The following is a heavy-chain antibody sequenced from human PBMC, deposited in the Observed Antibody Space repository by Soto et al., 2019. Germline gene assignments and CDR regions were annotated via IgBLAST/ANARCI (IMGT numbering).Heavy chain of an antibody. CDR1: GFTFSSYW. V-gene: IGHV3-7*03. CDR3: VRALYYDFWSGYWDYYYGMGV. CDR2: IKQDGSEK. Sequence: GGSLRLSCAASGFTFSSYWMSWVRQAPGKGLEWVANIKQDGSEKYYVDSVKGRFTISRDNAKNSLYLQMNSLRAEDTAVYYCVRALYYDFWSGYWDYYYGMGVWGQGTTVTVSS. J-gene: IGHJ6*02. D-gene: IGHD3-3*01.